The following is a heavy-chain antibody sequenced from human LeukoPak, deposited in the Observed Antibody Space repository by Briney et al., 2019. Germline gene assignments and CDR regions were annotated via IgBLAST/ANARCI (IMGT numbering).Heavy chain of an antibody. CDR3: ARHSSSTSSYNY. D-gene: IGHD2-2*01. CDR1: GGSFSRYY. V-gene: IGHV4-4*09. CDR2: IYASGAT. J-gene: IGHJ4*02. Sequence: SETLSLTCTVSGGSFSRYYWSWIRQPPGKRLEWIGYIYASGATNYNPSLKSRVTISVDTSKNQFSLKLSSVSAADTAVYYCARHSSSTSSYNYWGQGTLVTVSS.